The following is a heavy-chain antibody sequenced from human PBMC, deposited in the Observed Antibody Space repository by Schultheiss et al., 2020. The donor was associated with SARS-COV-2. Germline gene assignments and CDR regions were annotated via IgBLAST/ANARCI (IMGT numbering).Heavy chain of an antibody. J-gene: IGHJ5*02. CDR2: INHSGST. CDR3: ARHPYSSSWYKGENWFDP. V-gene: IGHV4-61*09. CDR1: GGSISSGGYY. D-gene: IGHD6-13*01. Sequence: SETLSLTCTVSGGSISSGGYYWSWIRQPAGKGLEWIGEINHSGSTNYNPSLKSRVTISVDKSKNQFSLKLSSVTAADTAVYYCARHPYSSSWYKGENWFDPWGQGTLVTVSS.